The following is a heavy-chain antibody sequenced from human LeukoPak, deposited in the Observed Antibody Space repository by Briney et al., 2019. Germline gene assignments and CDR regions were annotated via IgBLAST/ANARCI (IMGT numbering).Heavy chain of an antibody. J-gene: IGHJ1*01. D-gene: IGHD2-15*01. CDR1: GLSFNTYA. V-gene: IGHV3-23*01. Sequence: GGSLRLSCAASGLSFNTYAMSWVRQAPGKGLEWVSAISNTGGSTYYADSVKGRFTISRDKSKNTLSLQMNSLRAEDTAVYYCAQQVGYCSSGSCYFTYWGQGTLVTVSS. CDR2: ISNTGGST. CDR3: AQQVGYCSSGSCYFTY.